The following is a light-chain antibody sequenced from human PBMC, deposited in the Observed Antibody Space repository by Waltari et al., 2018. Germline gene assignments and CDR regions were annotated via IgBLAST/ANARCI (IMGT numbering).Light chain of an antibody. CDR2: DVS. J-gene: IGLJ1*01. Sequence: QSALTQPHSVSGSPGQSVTISCTGTSSDVGGYNYVSWYQQHPGKAPTLMIYDVSKRPSGVPDRFSGSKSGNTASLTISGLQAEDEADYYCCSYAGSYSYVFGTGTKVTVL. CDR3: CSYAGSYSYV. CDR1: SSDVGGYNY. V-gene: IGLV2-11*01.